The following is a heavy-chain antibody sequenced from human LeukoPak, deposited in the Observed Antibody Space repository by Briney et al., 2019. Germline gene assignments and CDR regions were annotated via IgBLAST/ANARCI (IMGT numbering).Heavy chain of an antibody. J-gene: IGHJ4*02. Sequence: ASVLVSCKASGYTFTGYYMHWVRQAPGQGLEWMGRINPNSGGTNYAQKFQGRVTMTRDTSISTAYMELSRLRSDDTAVYYCARTGGYSYGYDDWGQGTLVTVSS. CDR1: GYTFTGYY. CDR3: ARTGGYSYGYDD. CDR2: INPNSGGT. D-gene: IGHD5-18*01. V-gene: IGHV1-2*06.